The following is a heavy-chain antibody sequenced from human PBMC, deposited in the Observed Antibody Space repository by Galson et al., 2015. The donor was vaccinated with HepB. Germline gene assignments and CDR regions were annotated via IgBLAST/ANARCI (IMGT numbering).Heavy chain of an antibody. D-gene: IGHD6-19*01. CDR1: GFTFSSYA. CDR2: ISGSGGST. J-gene: IGHJ4*02. CDR3: AKDRDQQWLANYFDY. V-gene: IGHV3-23*01. Sequence: SLRFSCAASGFTFSSYAMSWVRQAPGKGLEWVSAISGSGGSTYYADSVKGRFTISRDNSKNTLYLQMNSLRAEDTAVYYCAKDRDQQWLANYFDYWGQGTLVTVSS.